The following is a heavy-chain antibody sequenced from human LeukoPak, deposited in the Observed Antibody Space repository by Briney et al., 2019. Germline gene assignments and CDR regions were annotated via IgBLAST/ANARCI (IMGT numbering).Heavy chain of an antibody. CDR2: INERGTDS. D-gene: IGHD1-1*01. V-gene: IGHV3-74*03. Sequence: PGGSLRLSCTASGFTFSGHWIHWVRQPPEMGLVWVSRINERGTDSMYAESVKGRFTISRDNAKNTVYLQMNSLRAEDTAVYYCVRDETLWTLDWWGQGTLVSVSS. CDR1: GFTFSGHW. CDR3: VRDETLWTLDW. J-gene: IGHJ4*02.